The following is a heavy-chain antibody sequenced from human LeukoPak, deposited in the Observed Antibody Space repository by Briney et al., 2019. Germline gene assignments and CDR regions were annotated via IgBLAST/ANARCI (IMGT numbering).Heavy chain of an antibody. CDR3: ARVRYCSSTSCYDYYYYGMDV. J-gene: IGHJ6*02. CDR1: GGTFSSYA. CDR2: VIPILGIA. Sequence: ASVKGSCKASGGTFSSYAISWARQAPGQGLEWMGRVIPILGIANYAQKFQGRVTITADKSTSTAYMELSSLRSEDTAVYYCARVRYCSSTSCYDYYYYGMDVWGQGTTVTVSS. D-gene: IGHD2-2*01. V-gene: IGHV1-69*04.